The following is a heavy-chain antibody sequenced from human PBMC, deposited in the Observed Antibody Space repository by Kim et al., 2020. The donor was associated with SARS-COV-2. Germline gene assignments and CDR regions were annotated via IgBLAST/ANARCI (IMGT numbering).Heavy chain of an antibody. CDR2: ISSSSSYI. CDR1: GFTFSSYS. V-gene: IGHV3-21*01. D-gene: IGHD3-10*01. CDR3: ARPVVRGASYYYYGMDV. Sequence: GGSLRLSCAASGFTFSSYSMNWVRQAPGKGLEWVSSISSSSSYIYYADSVKGRFTISRDNAKNSLYLQMNSLRAEDTAVYYCARPVVRGASYYYYGMDVWGQGTTVTVSS. J-gene: IGHJ6*02.